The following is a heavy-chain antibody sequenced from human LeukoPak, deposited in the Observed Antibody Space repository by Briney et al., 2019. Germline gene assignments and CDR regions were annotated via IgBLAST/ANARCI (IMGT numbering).Heavy chain of an antibody. V-gene: IGHV3-48*02. Sequence: GGSLRLSCAASGFTFSSYSMNWVRQAPGKGLEWVSYISSSSTIYYADSVKGRFTISRDNAKNSLYLQMNSLRDEDTAVYYCARDRIGSYWGQGTLVTVSS. J-gene: IGHJ4*02. CDR1: GFTFSSYS. D-gene: IGHD2-15*01. CDR2: ISSSSTI. CDR3: ARDRIGSY.